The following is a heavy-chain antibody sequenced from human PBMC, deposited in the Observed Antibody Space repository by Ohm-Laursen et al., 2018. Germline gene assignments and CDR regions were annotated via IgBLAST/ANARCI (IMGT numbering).Heavy chain of an antibody. J-gene: IGHJ5*02. CDR2: IYTSGST. D-gene: IGHD1-14*01. Sequence: SGTLSLACAVSGGSISSYYCSWIRQPAGKGLEWIGRIYTSGSTNYNPSLKSRVTMSVDTSKNQFSLKLSSVTAADTAAYYCARDPGRWFDPWGQGTLVIVSS. V-gene: IGHV4-4*07. CDR1: GGSISSYY. CDR3: ARDPGRWFDP.